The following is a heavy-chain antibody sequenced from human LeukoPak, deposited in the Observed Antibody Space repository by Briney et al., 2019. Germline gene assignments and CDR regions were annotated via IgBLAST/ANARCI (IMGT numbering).Heavy chain of an antibody. J-gene: IGHJ4*02. CDR2: ISGAGGRT. Sequence: QSGGSLRLFCSAYGFTFSNYAMHWVRQAPGRGLEYVSAISGAGGRTYYADSVKGRFTISRDNSKNTLFLQMSSLRPEDTAVYYCVNGGVAVARYWGQGTLVTVSS. V-gene: IGHV3-64D*09. CDR1: GFTFSNYA. D-gene: IGHD6-19*01. CDR3: VNGGVAVARY.